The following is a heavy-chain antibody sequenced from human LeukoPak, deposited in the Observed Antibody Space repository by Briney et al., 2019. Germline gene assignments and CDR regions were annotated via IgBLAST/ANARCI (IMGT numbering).Heavy chain of an antibody. J-gene: IGHJ6*03. CDR2: IKQDGSEK. CDR3: ARVPLNYYYYMDV. CDR1: GFIFSNYW. V-gene: IGHV3-7*01. Sequence: GGSLRLSCAASGFIFSNYWMSWVRQAPGKGLEWVANIKQDGSEKFYVDSVKGRFTISRDNAKNSLYLQMNSLRAEDTAVYNCARVPLNYYYYMDVWGKGTTVTVSS.